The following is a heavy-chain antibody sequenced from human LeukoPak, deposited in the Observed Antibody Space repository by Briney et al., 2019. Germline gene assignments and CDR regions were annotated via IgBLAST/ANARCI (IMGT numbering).Heavy chain of an antibody. CDR1: GGSISSSSYY. CDR2: IYYSGST. V-gene: IGHV4-39*01. Sequence: SETLSLTCTVSGGSISSSSYYWGWIRQPPGKGLEWIGSIYYSGSTYYNPSLKSRVTISVDTSKNQFSLKLSSVTAADTAVYYCPRHVRDYDILTGYSRDNWFDPWGQGTLVTVSS. CDR3: PRHVRDYDILTGYSRDNWFDP. J-gene: IGHJ5*02. D-gene: IGHD3-9*01.